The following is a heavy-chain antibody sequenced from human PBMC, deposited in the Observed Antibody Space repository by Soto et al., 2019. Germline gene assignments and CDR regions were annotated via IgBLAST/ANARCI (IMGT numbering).Heavy chain of an antibody. CDR1: SACFSSYY. D-gene: IGHD2-21*02. V-gene: IGHV4-34*12. Sequence: ATLSLTCAVCSACFSSYYWTWIRPPPGKGLEWIGQIIHTVNTNYNPSLKSRVTISEDTSKNQFSLKLTSVTAADTAMYYCAGGYCGGDCYSHRLYYYGMDVWGQGTTVTVSS. CDR2: IIHTVNT. CDR3: AGGYCGGDCYSHRLYYYGMDV. J-gene: IGHJ6*02.